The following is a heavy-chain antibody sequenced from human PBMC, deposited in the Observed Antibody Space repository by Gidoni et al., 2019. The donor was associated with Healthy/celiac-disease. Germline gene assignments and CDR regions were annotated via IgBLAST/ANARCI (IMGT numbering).Heavy chain of an antibody. J-gene: IGHJ5*02. CDR2: IYYSGST. CDR3: ARAPLLTMMQHWFDP. CDR1: GGSISSSSYY. Sequence: QLQLQESGPGLVKPSETLSLTCPVSGGSISSSSYYWGWIRQPPGKGLEWIGSIYYSGSTYYNPSLKSRVTISVDTSKNQFSLKLSSVTAADTAVYYCARAPLLTMMQHWFDPWGQGTLVTVSS. D-gene: IGHD3-22*01. V-gene: IGHV4-39*07.